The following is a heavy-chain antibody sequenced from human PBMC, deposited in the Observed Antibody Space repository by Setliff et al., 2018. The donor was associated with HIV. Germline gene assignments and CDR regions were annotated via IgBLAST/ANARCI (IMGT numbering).Heavy chain of an antibody. J-gene: IGHJ6*03. D-gene: IGHD6-19*01. CDR1: GGSFSSYT. CDR2: IMPIFGTT. V-gene: IGHV1-69*05. Sequence: ASVKVSCKASGGSFSSYTISWIRQAPGQGLEWMGGIMPIFGTTNYAQRFQGRVTITTDKSTSTVYMELGSLRSEDTAIYYCARDGGPGSGWGDYSYYFSMDVWGKGTTVTVSS. CDR3: ARDGGPGSGWGDYSYYFSMDV.